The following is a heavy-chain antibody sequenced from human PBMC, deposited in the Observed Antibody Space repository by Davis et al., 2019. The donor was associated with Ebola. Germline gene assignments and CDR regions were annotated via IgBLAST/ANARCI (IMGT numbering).Heavy chain of an antibody. V-gene: IGHV4-34*01. Sequence: SEPLSLTCAVHGGSSSGYYGSWIRQLSGKWLVWIGSIYYSGSTYYNPSLKSRVTISVDTSKNQFSPKLSSVTAADTAVYYCARGPSIAGFDPWGQGTLVTVSS. CDR3: ARGPSIAGFDP. CDR1: GGSSSGYY. CDR2: IYYSGST. J-gene: IGHJ5*02. D-gene: IGHD6-6*01.